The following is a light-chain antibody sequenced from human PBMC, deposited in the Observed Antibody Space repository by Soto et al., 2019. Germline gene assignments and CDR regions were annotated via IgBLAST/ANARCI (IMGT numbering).Light chain of an antibody. CDR2: GAS. CDR3: QHYSTWLWT. V-gene: IGKV3-15*01. CDR1: QSVDSK. J-gene: IGKJ1*01. Sequence: DIVMTQSPATLSVSPGERATLSCRASQSVDSKLAWYQQKHGQGPRLLIYGASSRATGIPARLSGSGSGTEFTLTISSLKSEDFAVYYCQHYSTWLWTVGQGTKVDIK.